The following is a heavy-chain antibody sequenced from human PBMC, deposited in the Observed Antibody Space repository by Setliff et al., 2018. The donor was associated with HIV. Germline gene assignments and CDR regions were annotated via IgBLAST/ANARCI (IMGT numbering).Heavy chain of an antibody. J-gene: IGHJ5*02. V-gene: IGHV1-69*13. Sequence: ASVKVSCKASGGTFSRYPISWVRQAPGQGLEWMGGIIPLFGTTTYAQKMQGRITITADESANTAYMELSSLTSADTAVYYCTRETYSSGPSWGQGTQVTVSS. CDR2: IIPLFGTT. CDR1: GGTFSRYP. D-gene: IGHD6-19*01. CDR3: TRETYSSGPS.